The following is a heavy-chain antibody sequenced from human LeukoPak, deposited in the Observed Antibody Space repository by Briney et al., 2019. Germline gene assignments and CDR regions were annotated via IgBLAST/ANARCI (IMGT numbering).Heavy chain of an antibody. CDR2: IISKAYGGTT. CDR3: TRDKGSSSWYAGDAFDI. CDR1: GFTFGDYA. V-gene: IGHV3-49*03. D-gene: IGHD6-13*01. J-gene: IGHJ3*02. Sequence: GSLRLSCTASGFTFGDYAMSWFRQAPGQGLEWVGFIISKAYGGTTEYAASVKGRFTISRDDSKSIAYLQMNSLKTEDTAVYYCTRDKGSSSWYAGDAFDIWGQGTMVTVSS.